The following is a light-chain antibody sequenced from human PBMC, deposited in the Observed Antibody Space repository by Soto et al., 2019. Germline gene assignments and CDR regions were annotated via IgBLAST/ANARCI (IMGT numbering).Light chain of an antibody. CDR1: QSISRW. CDR3: HSRA. V-gene: IGKV1-5*01. CDR2: DAS. J-gene: IGKJ5*01. Sequence: DIQMNQSPSTLSASVGDRVTITCRASQSISRWLAWYQQKPGRAPKLLIYDASTLESGVPSRFSGSGSETEFTLTISRLQPDDFATYFCHSRAFGQGTRLEI.